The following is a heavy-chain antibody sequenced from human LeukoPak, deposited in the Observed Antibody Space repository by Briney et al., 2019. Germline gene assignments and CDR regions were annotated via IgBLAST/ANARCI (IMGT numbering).Heavy chain of an antibody. Sequence: SQTLSLTCTVSGGSISSGGYYWSWIRQHPGKGLEWLGYIYYSGSTNHNPSLKSRVTISVDTSKNQFSLKLSSVTAADTAVYYCARGYYDFWSGYSDAFDIWGQGTMVTVSS. D-gene: IGHD3-3*01. CDR2: IYYSGST. J-gene: IGHJ3*02. V-gene: IGHV4-31*03. CDR1: GGSISSGGYY. CDR3: ARGYYDFWSGYSDAFDI.